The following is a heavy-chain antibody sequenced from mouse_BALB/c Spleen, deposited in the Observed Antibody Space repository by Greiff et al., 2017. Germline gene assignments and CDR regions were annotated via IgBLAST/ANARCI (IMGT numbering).Heavy chain of an antibody. D-gene: IGHD3-2*01. Sequence: QVQLQQPGAELVKPGASVKMSCKASGYTFTSYNMHWVKQTPGQGLEWIGAIYPGNGDTSYNQKFKGKATLTADKSSSTAYMQLSSLTSEDSAVYYCATLGQLGLRADWGQGTLVTVSA. CDR3: ATLGQLGLRAD. CDR1: GYTFTSYN. V-gene: IGHV1-12*01. CDR2: IYPGNGDT. J-gene: IGHJ3*01.